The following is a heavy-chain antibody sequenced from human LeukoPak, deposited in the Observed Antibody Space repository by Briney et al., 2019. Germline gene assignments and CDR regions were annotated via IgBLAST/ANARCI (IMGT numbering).Heavy chain of an antibody. D-gene: IGHD5-18*01. CDR2: ISYDGSNK. CDR3: VRDRSLTAFDY. CDR1: GFTFSSYG. V-gene: IGHV3-30*03. Sequence: GGSLRLSCAASGFTFSSYGMHWVRQAPGKGLEWVAVISYDGSNKYYADSVKGRFTISRDNSKNTLYLQMNSLRAEDTAVYYCVRDRSLTAFDYWGLGTLVTVSS. J-gene: IGHJ4*02.